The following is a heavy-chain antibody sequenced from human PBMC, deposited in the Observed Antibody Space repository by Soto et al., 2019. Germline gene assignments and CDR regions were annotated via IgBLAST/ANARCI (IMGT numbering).Heavy chain of an antibody. D-gene: IGHD3-10*01. V-gene: IGHV4-59*08. Sequence: SETLSLTCTVSGGSISSYDWSWIRQPPGKGLEWIGYIYYSGSTNYNPSLKSRVTISVDTSKNQFSLKLSSVTAADTAVYYCALRGYYYGSGSLSYYFDYWGQGTLVTVSS. CDR3: ALRGYYYGSGSLSYYFDY. J-gene: IGHJ4*02. CDR1: GGSISSYD. CDR2: IYYSGST.